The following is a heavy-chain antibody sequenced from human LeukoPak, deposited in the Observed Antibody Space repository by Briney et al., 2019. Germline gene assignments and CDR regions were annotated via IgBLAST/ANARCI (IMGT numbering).Heavy chain of an antibody. V-gene: IGHV1-3*01. CDR2: INAGNGNT. Sequence: ASVKVSCKASGYTFTSYAMHWVRQAPGQRLEWMGWINAGNGNTKYSQKFQGRVTITRDTSASTAYMELSSLRSEDTAVYYCARADYYDSSGYYWDFDYWGQGTLVTVSS. CDR3: ARADYYDSSGYYWDFDY. J-gene: IGHJ4*02. D-gene: IGHD3-22*01. CDR1: GYTFTSYA.